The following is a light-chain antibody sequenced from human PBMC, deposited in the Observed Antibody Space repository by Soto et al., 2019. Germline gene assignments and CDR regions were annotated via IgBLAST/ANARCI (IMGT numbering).Light chain of an antibody. CDR3: QQRSNWPLT. V-gene: IGKV3-11*01. Sequence: EIVLTQSPATLPLSPGERATLSCRASQSVSSYLAWYQQKPGQAHRLLIYDASDRATGIPARFSGSGSGTDFTLTISSLEPEDFAVYYCQQRSNWPLTFVGGTKVEIK. CDR2: DAS. J-gene: IGKJ4*01. CDR1: QSVSSY.